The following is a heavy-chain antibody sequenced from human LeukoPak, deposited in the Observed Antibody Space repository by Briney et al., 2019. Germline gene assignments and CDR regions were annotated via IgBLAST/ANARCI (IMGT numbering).Heavy chain of an antibody. Sequence: ASVKVSCKASGYTFTSFYMQWVRQAPGQGLEWMGIINPSGGSTNYAQKFQGRVSMTRDTSTSTVYMELRSLSSDDTAVYYCARAHGQQHLILGRVRRFFYFDYWGQGILVTVSS. D-gene: IGHD6-13*01. J-gene: IGHJ4*02. V-gene: IGHV1-46*01. CDR2: INPSGGST. CDR1: GYTFTSFY. CDR3: ARAHGQQHLILGRVRRFFYFDY.